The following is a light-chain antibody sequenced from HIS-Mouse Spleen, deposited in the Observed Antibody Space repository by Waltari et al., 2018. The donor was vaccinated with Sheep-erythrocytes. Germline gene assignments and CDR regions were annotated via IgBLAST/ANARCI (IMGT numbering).Light chain of an antibody. CDR1: SSDVGGYNY. J-gene: IGLJ1*01. Sequence: QSALTQPASVSGSPGQSITISCTGTSSDVGGYNYVSWYQQHPGKAPKLMFYEVSNRHSGVSNRFSGSKSGNTASLTISGLQAEDEADYYCCSYAGSYNHVFATGTKVTVL. V-gene: IGLV2-14*01. CDR2: EVS. CDR3: CSYAGSYNHV.